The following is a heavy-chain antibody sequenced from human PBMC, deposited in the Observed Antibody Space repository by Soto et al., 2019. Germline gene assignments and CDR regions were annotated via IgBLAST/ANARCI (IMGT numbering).Heavy chain of an antibody. Sequence: VQLVESGGGLVQPGGSLRLSCAVSGFTFSGSEMYWVRQAPGKGLEWISYIHPSGQPIFYADSVKGRFTISRDNANNSLFLQMNSLRAEDTAVYYCARRASRWGQGTMVTVSS. J-gene: IGHJ3*01. V-gene: IGHV3-48*03. CDR2: IHPSGQPI. CDR3: ARRASR. CDR1: GFTFSGSE. D-gene: IGHD1-26*01.